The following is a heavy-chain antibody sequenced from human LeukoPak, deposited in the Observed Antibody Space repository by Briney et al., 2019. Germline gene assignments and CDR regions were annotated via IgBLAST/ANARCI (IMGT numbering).Heavy chain of an antibody. J-gene: IGHJ6*02. D-gene: IGHD5-18*01. V-gene: IGHV4-59*01. CDR1: GGSISSYY. CDR3: ARGGYSYGYYYYGMDV. Sequence: SETLSLTCTVSGGSISSYYWSWIRQPPGKGLEWIGYIYYSGSTNYNPSLKSRVTISVDTSKNQFSLKLSSVTAADTAVYYCARGGYSYGYYYYGMDVWGQGTTVTVSS. CDR2: IYYSGST.